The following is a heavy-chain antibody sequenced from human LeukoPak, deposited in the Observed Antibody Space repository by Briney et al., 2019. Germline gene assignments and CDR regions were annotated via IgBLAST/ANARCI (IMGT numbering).Heavy chain of an antibody. J-gene: IGHJ4*02. CDR1: GDTFSSYA. V-gene: IGHV1-69*13. CDR2: IIPIFGTA. D-gene: IGHD4-17*01. Sequence: SVKVSCKASGDTFSSYAISWVRQAPGQGLEWMGGIIPIFGTANYAQKFQGRVTITADESTSTAYMELSSLRSEDTAVYYCARMGNYGDHIDYWGQGTLVTVSS. CDR3: ARMGNYGDHIDY.